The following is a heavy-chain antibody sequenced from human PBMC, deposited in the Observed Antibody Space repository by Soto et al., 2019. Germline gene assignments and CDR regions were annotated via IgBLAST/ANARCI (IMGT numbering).Heavy chain of an antibody. CDR1: GFTFSSYD. CDR3: ARAIGPTLFDY. CDR2: IGTTGDT. J-gene: IGHJ4*02. V-gene: IGHV3-13*04. D-gene: IGHD3-22*01. Sequence: EVQLVESGGGLVQPGGSLRLSCSASGFTFSSYDMHWVRHGTGKGLEWVSAIGTTGDTYYAGSVKGRFTITRENAKNSLYLQMNSLRAGHTAIYFCARAIGPTLFDYWGQGTLVTVSS.